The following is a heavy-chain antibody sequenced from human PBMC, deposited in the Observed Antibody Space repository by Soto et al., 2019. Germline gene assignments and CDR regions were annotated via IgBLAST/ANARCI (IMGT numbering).Heavy chain of an antibody. Sequence: ASVKVSCKASGYTFTSYYMHWVRQAPGQGLEWMGIINPSGGSTGYAQKFQGRVTMTRDTSISTAYMELSSLRSEDTAVYYCARDLYCSGGSCHLAGYWGQGTLVTVSS. J-gene: IGHJ4*02. CDR2: INPSGGST. CDR1: GYTFTSYY. V-gene: IGHV1-46*01. CDR3: ARDLYCSGGSCHLAGY. D-gene: IGHD2-15*01.